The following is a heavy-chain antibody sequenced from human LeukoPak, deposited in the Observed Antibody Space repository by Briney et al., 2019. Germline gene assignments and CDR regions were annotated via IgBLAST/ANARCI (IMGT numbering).Heavy chain of an antibody. D-gene: IGHD4-17*01. Sequence: SETLSLTCSVSGGSVSTHYWSWIRQPPGKGLEWIAYIYYSGSTNYNPSLTSRVTISVDTSKNQFSLKLTSVTAADTAVYYCARSMTTMTPWDFFYNGMDVWGQGTTVTVSS. CDR3: ARSMTTMTPWDFFYNGMDV. V-gene: IGHV4-59*02. CDR1: GGSVSTHY. CDR2: IYYSGST. J-gene: IGHJ6*02.